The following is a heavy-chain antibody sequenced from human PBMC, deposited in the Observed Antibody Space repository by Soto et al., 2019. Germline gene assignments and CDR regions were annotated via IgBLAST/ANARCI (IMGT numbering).Heavy chain of an antibody. CDR3: AGYYSDCSGYPHDFEI. J-gene: IGHJ3*02. D-gene: IGHD3-22*01. V-gene: IGHV1-69*13. Sequence: SVKVSCKASGGTFSSYAISWVRQAPGQGLEWMGGIIPIFGTANYAQKFQGRVTITADESTSTAYMELSSLRSEDTAVSYCAGYYSDCSGYPHDFEIRGQGKMVT. CDR2: IIPIFGTA. CDR1: GGTFSSYA.